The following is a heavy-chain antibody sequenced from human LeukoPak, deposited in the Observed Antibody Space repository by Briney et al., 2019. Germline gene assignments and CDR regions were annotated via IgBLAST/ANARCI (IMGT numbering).Heavy chain of an antibody. J-gene: IGHJ6*02. Sequence: GGSLRLSCAASGFTFSSYSMNWVRQAPGKGLEWVSYISSSSSTIYYADSVKGRFTISRDNAKNSLYPQMNSLRAEDTAVYYCARDRDGGMDVWGQGTTVTVSS. V-gene: IGHV3-48*01. D-gene: IGHD2-21*01. CDR1: GFTFSSYS. CDR2: ISSSSSTI. CDR3: ARDRDGGMDV.